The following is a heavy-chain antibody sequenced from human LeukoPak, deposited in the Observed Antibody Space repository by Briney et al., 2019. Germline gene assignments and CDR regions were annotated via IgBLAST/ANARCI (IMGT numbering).Heavy chain of an antibody. CDR1: GGTFISYA. D-gene: IGHD4-17*01. Sequence: SVKVSCKASGGTFISYAISWVRQAPGQGLEWMGGIIPIFGTANYAQKFQGRVTITADESTSTAYMELSSLRSEDTAVYYCATDRRYTVPYYGMDVWGQGTTVTVSS. J-gene: IGHJ6*02. CDR2: IIPIFGTA. V-gene: IGHV1-69*13. CDR3: ATDRRYTVPYYGMDV.